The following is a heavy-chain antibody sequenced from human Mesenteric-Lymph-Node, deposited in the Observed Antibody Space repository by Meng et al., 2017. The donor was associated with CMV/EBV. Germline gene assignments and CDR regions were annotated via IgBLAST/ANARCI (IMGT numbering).Heavy chain of an antibody. CDR2: IYHSGST. Sequence: AITNNNCRSWVRQPRGKGVEWIGGIYHSGSTNYNPSLKSRVTISVDKSKNQFSLKLSSVTAADTAVYYCAGQRRGYCSGGSCYYFDDWGQGTLVTVSS. D-gene: IGHD2-15*01. V-gene: IGHV4-4*02. CDR3: AGQRRGYCSGGSCYYFDD. J-gene: IGHJ4*02. CDR1: AITNNNC.